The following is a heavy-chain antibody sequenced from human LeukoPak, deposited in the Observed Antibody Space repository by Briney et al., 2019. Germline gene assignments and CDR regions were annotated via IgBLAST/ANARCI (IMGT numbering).Heavy chain of an antibody. D-gene: IGHD3-22*01. CDR1: GFTFSSYS. Sequence: GGSLRLSCAASGFTFSSYSMNWVRQAPGKGLEWVSSISSSSSYIYYADSVKGRFTISRDNAKNSLYLQMNSLRAEDTAVYYCARDSSGTACTAFDIWGLGTMVTVSS. J-gene: IGHJ3*02. V-gene: IGHV3-21*01. CDR3: ARDSSGTACTAFDI. CDR2: ISSSSSYI.